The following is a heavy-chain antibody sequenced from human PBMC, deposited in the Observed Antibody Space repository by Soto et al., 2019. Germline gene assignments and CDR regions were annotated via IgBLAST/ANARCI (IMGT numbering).Heavy chain of an antibody. CDR1: GVTISTYY. CDR3: VREAYIGYGHAIDH. D-gene: IGHD5-12*01. V-gene: IGHV4-59*01. Sequence: KTSETLSLTCAVSGVTISTYYWSWIRQPPGKGLVWIGYNYHSGTTNYNPSLKSRVTISVDTSKNQFSLRLTSVTAADTAIYYCVREAYIGYGHAIDHWGEGTLVTVSS. J-gene: IGHJ4*02. CDR2: NYHSGTT.